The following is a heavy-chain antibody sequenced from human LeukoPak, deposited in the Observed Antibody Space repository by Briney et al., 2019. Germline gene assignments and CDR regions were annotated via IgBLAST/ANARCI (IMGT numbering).Heavy chain of an antibody. CDR2: IRYDGSSK. Sequence: PGGSLRLSCAASGFTFSSYGMHWVRQAPGKGLEWVAFIRYDGSSKYYADSVKGRFTISRDNSKNTLYLQMNSLRAEDTAVYYCAKVEGSGYYDFWSGSENWFDPWGQGTLVTVSS. CDR1: GFTFSSYG. D-gene: IGHD3-3*01. CDR3: AKVEGSGYYDFWSGSENWFDP. V-gene: IGHV3-30*02. J-gene: IGHJ5*02.